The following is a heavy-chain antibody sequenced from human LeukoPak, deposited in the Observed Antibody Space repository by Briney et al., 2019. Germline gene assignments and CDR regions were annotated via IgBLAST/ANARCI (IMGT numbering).Heavy chain of an antibody. CDR2: ISFDGSNK. D-gene: IGHD4-17*01. CDR1: GFTFSIYA. Sequence: GGSLRLSCAASGFTFSIYALHWVRQAPGKGLEWVAVISFDGSNKYYADSVKGRFTISRDNSKNTLYLQMNSLRAEDTAVYYCARDRGDYPLGYWGQGTLVTVSS. CDR3: ARDRGDYPLGY. J-gene: IGHJ4*02. V-gene: IGHV3-30*14.